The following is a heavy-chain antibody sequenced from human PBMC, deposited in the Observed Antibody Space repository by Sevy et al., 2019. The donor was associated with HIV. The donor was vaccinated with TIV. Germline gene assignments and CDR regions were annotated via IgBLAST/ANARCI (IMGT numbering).Heavy chain of an antibody. CDR1: GDSVSSNSVA. V-gene: IGHV6-1*01. Sequence: KQSQTLSLTCAISGDSVSSNSVAWNWIRQSPSRGLEWLGRTYYRSTWHNDYAVSVKSRITINPDTSKNQFPLQLNSGTPEDTAVYYGARTTGGWFDYWGQGTPVTVSS. J-gene: IGHJ4*02. CDR2: TYYRSTWHN. CDR3: ARTTGGWFDY. D-gene: IGHD6-19*01.